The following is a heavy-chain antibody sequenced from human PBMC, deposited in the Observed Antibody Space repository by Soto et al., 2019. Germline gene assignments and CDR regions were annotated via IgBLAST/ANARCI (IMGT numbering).Heavy chain of an antibody. J-gene: IGHJ6*02. Sequence: PGGSLRLSCAASGFTFSSYGMHWVRQAPGKGLEWVAAIPYDGSNKYYADSVKGRFTISRDNSKNTLYLQMNSLRAEDTAVYYCATAAAGMSYYYYGMDVWGQGTTVTVSS. CDR1: GFTFSSYG. CDR2: IPYDGSNK. V-gene: IGHV3-30*03. CDR3: ATAAAGMSYYYYGMDV. D-gene: IGHD6-13*01.